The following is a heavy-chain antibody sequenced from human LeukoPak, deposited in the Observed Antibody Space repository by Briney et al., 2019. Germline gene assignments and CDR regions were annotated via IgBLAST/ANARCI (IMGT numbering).Heavy chain of an antibody. J-gene: IGHJ4*02. CDR2: INSDGSST. Sequence: PGGSLRLSCAASGSTFSSYWMHWVRQAPGKRLVFVSRINSDGSSTSYADSVKGRFTISRDNAKNTLYLQMNSLRAEDTAVYYCARDSIVGATPFDYWGQGTLVTVSS. CDR3: ARDSIVGATPFDY. V-gene: IGHV3-74*01. D-gene: IGHD1-26*01. CDR1: GSTFSSYW.